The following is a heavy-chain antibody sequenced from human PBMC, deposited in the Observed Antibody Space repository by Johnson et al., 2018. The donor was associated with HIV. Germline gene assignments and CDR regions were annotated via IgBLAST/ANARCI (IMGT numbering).Heavy chain of an antibody. Sequence: VQLVESGGGVVQPGGSLRLSCAASGFTFSSNAMHWVRQAPGKGLERVVVISYAGSNKSYADSVKGRFAISRDNSRNTLDLRMDSLRVEDTAVYYCAREAYYARAFDLWGQGTMVTVSS. CDR1: GFTFSSNA. J-gene: IGHJ3*01. CDR3: AREAYYARAFDL. CDR2: ISYAGSNK. D-gene: IGHD3-3*01. V-gene: IGHV3-30*09.